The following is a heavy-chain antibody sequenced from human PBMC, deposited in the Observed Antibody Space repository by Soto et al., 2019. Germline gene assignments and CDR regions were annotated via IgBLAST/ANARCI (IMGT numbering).Heavy chain of an antibody. J-gene: IGHJ5*02. CDR3: ARSRVAGYCSSTSCSKGVWFDP. CDR1: GGSFSGYY. Sequence: SETLSLTCAVYGGSFSGYYWSWIRQPPGKGLEWIGEINHSGSTNYNPSLKSRVTISVDTSKNQFSLKLSSVTAADTAVYYCARSRVAGYCSSTSCSKGVWFDPWGQGTLVTVS. D-gene: IGHD2-2*03. V-gene: IGHV4-34*01. CDR2: INHSGST.